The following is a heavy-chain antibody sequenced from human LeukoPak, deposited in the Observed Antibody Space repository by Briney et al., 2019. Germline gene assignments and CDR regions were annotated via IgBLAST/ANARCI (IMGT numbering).Heavy chain of an antibody. Sequence: PGGSLRLSCAASGFTFSSYSMNWVRQAPGKGLEWVSSISSSSSYIYYADSVKGRFTISRDNAKNSLYLQMNSLRVEDTAVYYCARDSTVLRFLEWLLPNLDYWGQGTLVTVSS. CDR1: GFTFSSYS. CDR2: ISSSSSYI. V-gene: IGHV3-21*01. CDR3: ARDSTVLRFLEWLLPNLDY. D-gene: IGHD3-3*01. J-gene: IGHJ4*02.